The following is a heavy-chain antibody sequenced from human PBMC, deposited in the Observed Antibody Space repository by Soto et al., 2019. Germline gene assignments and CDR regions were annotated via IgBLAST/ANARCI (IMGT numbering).Heavy chain of an antibody. Sequence: VKVSCKASGYTFTSYYMRWVRQAPGQGLEWMGIINPSGGSTSYAQKFQGRVTMTRDTSTSTVYMELSSLRSEDTAVYYCARNYYHGSGDYYYMDVWGKGTTVTVSS. D-gene: IGHD3-10*01. J-gene: IGHJ6*03. CDR3: ARNYYHGSGDYYYMDV. CDR2: INPSGGST. V-gene: IGHV1-46*03. CDR1: GYTFTSYY.